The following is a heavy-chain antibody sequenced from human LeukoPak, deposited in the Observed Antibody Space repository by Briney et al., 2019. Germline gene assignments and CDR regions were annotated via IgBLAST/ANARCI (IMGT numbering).Heavy chain of an antibody. CDR2: ISSDGSST. V-gene: IGHV3-74*01. CDR1: GFTFSSYW. D-gene: IGHD6-13*01. Sequence: GGSLRLSCAASGFTFSSYWMHWVRQAPGKGLVWVSRISSDGSSTSYADSVKGRFTISRDNAKNTLYLQMNSLRAEDTAVYYCARAAAVDYWGQGTLVTVSS. CDR3: ARAAAVDY. J-gene: IGHJ4*02.